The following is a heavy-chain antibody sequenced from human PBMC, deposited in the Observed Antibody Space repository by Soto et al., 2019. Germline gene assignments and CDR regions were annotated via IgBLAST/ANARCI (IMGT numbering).Heavy chain of an antibody. Sequence: ASVKVSCKTSGYSFTTFGVSWVRQAPGQGLQWMGWISPNSGNTSYAQKFQGRVTMTRNTSITTAYMELSSLRSEDTAVYYCARGNLRLGWKRAYYYYMDVWGKGTTVTVSS. CDR2: ISPNSGNT. J-gene: IGHJ6*03. D-gene: IGHD6-19*01. CDR1: GYSFTTFG. CDR3: ARGNLRLGWKRAYYYYMDV. V-gene: IGHV1-8*02.